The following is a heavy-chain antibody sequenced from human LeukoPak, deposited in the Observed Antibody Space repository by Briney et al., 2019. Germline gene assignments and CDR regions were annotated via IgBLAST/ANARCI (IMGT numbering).Heavy chain of an antibody. CDR2: IRYDGSNK. Sequence: GGSLRLSCAASGFTFSSYGMHWVRQAPGKGLEWVAFIRYDGSNKYYADSVKGRFTISRDNSKNTLYLQMNSLRAEDTAVYYCAKDWSYYGSGTYYNKIAPDSWGQGTLVTVSS. V-gene: IGHV3-30*02. D-gene: IGHD3-10*01. CDR1: GFTFSSYG. CDR3: AKDWSYYGSGTYYNKIAPDS. J-gene: IGHJ4*02.